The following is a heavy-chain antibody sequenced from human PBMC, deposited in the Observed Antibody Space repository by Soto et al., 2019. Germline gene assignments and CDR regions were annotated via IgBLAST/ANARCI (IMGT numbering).Heavy chain of an antibody. D-gene: IGHD7-27*01. CDR3: TRVMSNNWGPDVFDV. J-gene: IGHJ3*01. V-gene: IGHV3-72*01. CDR1: GFTFSDHY. CDR2: TRNRAQGYTT. Sequence: GGSLRLSCVASGFTFSDHYMDWVRQAPGKGLEWVGRTRNRAQGYTTEYATSVKGRFTISRDDSKNSVYLQMNILTTEDTALYFCTRVMSNNWGPDVFDVWGQGTMVTVS.